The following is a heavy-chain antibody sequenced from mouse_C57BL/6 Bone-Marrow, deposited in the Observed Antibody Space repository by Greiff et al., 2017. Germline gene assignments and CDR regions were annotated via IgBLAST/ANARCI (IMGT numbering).Heavy chain of an antibody. J-gene: IGHJ4*01. CDR2: ISSGSSTI. CDR3: ARGVCYAMDY. Sequence: EVQLMESGGGLVKPGGSLKLSCAASGFTFSDYGMHWVRQAPEKGLEWVAYISSGSSTIYYADTVKGRFTISRDNAKNTLFLQMTSLRSEDTAMYYCARGVCYAMDYWGQGTSVTVSS. CDR1: GFTFSDYG. V-gene: IGHV5-17*01.